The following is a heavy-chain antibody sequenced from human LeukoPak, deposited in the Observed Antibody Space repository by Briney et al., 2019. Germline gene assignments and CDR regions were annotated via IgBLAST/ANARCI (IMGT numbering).Heavy chain of an antibody. V-gene: IGHV1-69*05. Sequence: SVKVSCKASGGTFSSYAISWVRQAPGQGLEWMGRIIPIFGTANYAQKFQGRVTITTDESTSTAYMELSSLRSEDTAVYYCARDVTGSSAFDYWGQGTLVTVSS. J-gene: IGHJ4*02. CDR3: ARDVTGSSAFDY. CDR2: IIPIFGTA. CDR1: GGTFSSYA. D-gene: IGHD2-2*01.